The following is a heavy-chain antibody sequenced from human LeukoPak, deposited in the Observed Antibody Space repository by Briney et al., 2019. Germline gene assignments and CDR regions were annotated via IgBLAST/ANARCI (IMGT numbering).Heavy chain of an antibody. CDR1: GFTFSSYA. CDR2: ISYDGSNK. V-gene: IGHV3-30-3*01. D-gene: IGHD3-10*01. Sequence: GRSLRLSCAASGFTFSSYAMHWVRQAPGKGLEWVAVISYDGSNKYYADSVKGRFTISRDSSKNTLYLQMNSLRAEDTAVYYCARTSSGSPRYYYYGMDVWGQGTTVTVSS. J-gene: IGHJ6*02. CDR3: ARTSSGSPRYYYYGMDV.